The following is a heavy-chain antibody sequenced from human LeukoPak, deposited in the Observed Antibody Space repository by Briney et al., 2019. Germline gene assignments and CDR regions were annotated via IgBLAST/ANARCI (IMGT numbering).Heavy chain of an antibody. CDR2: IRNDGTTK. CDR1: GFTFSSYG. J-gene: IGHJ4*02. D-gene: IGHD4/OR15-4a*01. Sequence: GGSLRLSCAASGFTFSSYGMHWVRQAPGKGLEWVTFIRNDGTTKYYADSVKGRFTISRDNSKNTLYLQMNSLRAEDTAVYYCARRAGAYSHPYDYWGQGTLVTVSS. CDR3: ARRAGAYSHPYDY. V-gene: IGHV3-30*02.